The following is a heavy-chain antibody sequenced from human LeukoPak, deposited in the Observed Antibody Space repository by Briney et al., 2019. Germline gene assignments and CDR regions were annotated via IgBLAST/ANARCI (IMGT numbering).Heavy chain of an antibody. V-gene: IGHV1-46*01. J-gene: IGHJ4*02. CDR2: INPSGGST. CDR3: ARDLRGYSGYDYYNYFDY. Sequence: ASVKVSCKASGYTFTSYHMHWVRQAPGQGLEWMGIINPSGGSTSYAQKFQGRVTMTRDTSTSTVYMELSSLRSEDTAVYYCARDLRGYSGYDYYNYFDYWGQGTLVTVSS. D-gene: IGHD5-12*01. CDR1: GYTFTSYH.